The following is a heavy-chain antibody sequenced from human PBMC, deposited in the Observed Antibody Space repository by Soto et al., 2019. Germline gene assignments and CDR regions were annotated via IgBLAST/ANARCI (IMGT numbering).Heavy chain of an antibody. CDR2: ISRTSIYI. D-gene: IGHD3-16*01. CDR3: ERDSLGGGMDV. J-gene: IGHJ6*02. CDR1: GFIFSNYS. Sequence: EVHLVESGGGLVKPGGSLRLSCAASGFIFSNYSMNWVRQAPGKGLEWVSAISRTSIYIYYPDSLNGRFTVSRDNAKNSLYLQMNSLRAEDTAVYYCERDSLGGGMDVWGQGTTVTVSS. V-gene: IGHV3-21*01.